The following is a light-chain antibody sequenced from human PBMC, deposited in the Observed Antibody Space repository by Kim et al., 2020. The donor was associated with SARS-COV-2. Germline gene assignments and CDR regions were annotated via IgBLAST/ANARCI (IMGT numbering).Light chain of an antibody. CDR1: QSGGSSY. V-gene: IGKV3-20*01. J-gene: IGKJ1*01. CDR2: GAA. Sequence: WPAGGTTPSCRASQSGGSSYLAWYQQKPGQAPRLLIYGAANRATGIPDRFSGSGAGTDFTLTISRLEPEDFAVYYCQQYGSSPRTFGQGTKVDIK. CDR3: QQYGSSPRT.